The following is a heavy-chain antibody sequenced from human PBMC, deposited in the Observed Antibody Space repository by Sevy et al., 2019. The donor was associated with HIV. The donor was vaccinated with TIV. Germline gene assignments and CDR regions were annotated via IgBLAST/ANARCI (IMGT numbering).Heavy chain of an antibody. CDR3: ARGEGSGPYYFDY. Sequence: GGSPRLSCAASGFTVSNNYMSWVRQAPGKGLEWVSVFYSAGSTSYADSVKGRFTISRDNSKNTLYLQMNSLRAEDTAVYYCARGEGSGPYYFDYWGQGTLVTVSS. V-gene: IGHV3-66*01. J-gene: IGHJ4*02. CDR1: GFTVSNNY. CDR2: FYSAGST.